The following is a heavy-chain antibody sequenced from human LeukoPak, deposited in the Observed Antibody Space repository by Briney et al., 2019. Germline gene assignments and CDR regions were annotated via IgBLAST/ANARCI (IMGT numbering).Heavy chain of an antibody. CDR1: GGSIITSFYY. V-gene: IGHV4-39*07. J-gene: IGHJ4*02. D-gene: IGHD3-3*01. CDR2: FYYSGST. Sequence: SETLSLTCTVSGGSIITSFYYWGWIRQPPGKGLEWIGTFYYSGSTNYNPSLKSRVTISVDTSKNQFSLKLSSVTAADTAVYYCARRRATILRNPWYFDYWGQGTLVTVSS. CDR3: ARRRATILRNPWYFDY.